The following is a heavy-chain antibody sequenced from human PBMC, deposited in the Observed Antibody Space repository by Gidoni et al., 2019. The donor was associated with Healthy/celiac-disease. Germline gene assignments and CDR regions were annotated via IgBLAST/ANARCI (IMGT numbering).Heavy chain of an antibody. Sequence: EVQLLESGGGLVQPGGSLRLSCAASGFTFRSYAMGWVRQAPGKGLEWVSDISGSGGSTYYADSVKGRFTISRDNSKNTLYLQMNSLRAEDTAVYYCAKEQITMIVVVITGAFDIWGQGTMVTVSS. CDR1: GFTFRSYA. CDR3: AKEQITMIVVVITGAFDI. CDR2: ISGSGGST. J-gene: IGHJ3*02. D-gene: IGHD3-22*01. V-gene: IGHV3-23*01.